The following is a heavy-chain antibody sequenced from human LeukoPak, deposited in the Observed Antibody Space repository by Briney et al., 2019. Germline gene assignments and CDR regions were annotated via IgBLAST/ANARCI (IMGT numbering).Heavy chain of an antibody. CDR1: GFTFSNYV. J-gene: IGHJ4*02. CDR2: LSGSRGDT. Sequence: GGPLRLSCAASGFTFSNYVMSWVRQAPGKGLEWVSSLSGSRGDTYYADSVEGRFTISRDNSKNTLYLQMNSLRDEDTAVYYCAKDFRDGYHPYYFDYWGQGTLVTVSS. CDR3: AKDFRDGYHPYYFDY. D-gene: IGHD5-24*01. V-gene: IGHV3-23*01.